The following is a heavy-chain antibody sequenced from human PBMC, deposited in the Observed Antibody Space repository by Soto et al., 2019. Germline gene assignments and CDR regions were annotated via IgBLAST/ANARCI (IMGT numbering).Heavy chain of an antibody. J-gene: IGHJ6*02. Sequence: GGSLRLSCAASGFTFSSYAMSWVRQAPGKGLEWVSAISGSGGSTYYADSVKGRFTISRDNSKNTLYLQMNRLRAEDTAVYYCAKDYYGAGRKGGMDVWGQGTTVTVS. CDR2: ISGSGGST. CDR1: GFTFSSYA. CDR3: AKDYYGAGRKGGMDV. V-gene: IGHV3-23*01. D-gene: IGHD3-10*01.